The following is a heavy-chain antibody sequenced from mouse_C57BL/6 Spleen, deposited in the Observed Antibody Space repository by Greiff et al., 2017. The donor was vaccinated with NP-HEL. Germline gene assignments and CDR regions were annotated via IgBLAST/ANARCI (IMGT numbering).Heavy chain of an antibody. Sequence: EVKLMESGGGLVKPGGSLKLSCAASGFTFSSYTMSWVRQTPEKRLEWVATISGGGGNTYYPDSVKGRFTISRDNAKNTLYLQMSSLRSEDTALYYCARGGYSNPWFAYWGQGTLVTVSA. CDR1: GFTFSSYT. V-gene: IGHV5-9*01. J-gene: IGHJ3*01. CDR2: ISGGGGNT. CDR3: ARGGYSNPWFAY. D-gene: IGHD2-5*01.